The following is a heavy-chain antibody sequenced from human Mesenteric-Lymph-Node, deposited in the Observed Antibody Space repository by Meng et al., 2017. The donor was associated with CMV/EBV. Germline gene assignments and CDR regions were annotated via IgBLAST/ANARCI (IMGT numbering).Heavy chain of an antibody. Sequence: GSLRLSCTVSGGSISSYYWSWIRQPPGKGLEWIGEINHSGSTNYNPSLKSRVTMSVDTSNNQFSLNLSSVTAADTAVYYCARGYSSSRSDFDNWGQGTLVTVSS. CDR3: ARGYSSSRSDFDN. J-gene: IGHJ4*02. V-gene: IGHV4-34*01. CDR1: GGSISSYY. D-gene: IGHD6-13*01. CDR2: INHSGST.